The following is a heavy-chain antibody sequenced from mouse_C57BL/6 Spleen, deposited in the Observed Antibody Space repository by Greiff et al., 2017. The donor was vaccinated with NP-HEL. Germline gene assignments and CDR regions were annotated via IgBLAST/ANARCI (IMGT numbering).Heavy chain of an antibody. CDR1: GYTFTSYW. CDR3: ARYYGNYLDY. V-gene: IGHV1-52*01. J-gene: IGHJ2*01. D-gene: IGHD2-1*01. CDR2: IDPSDSET. Sequence: VQLQQPGAELVRPGSSVKLSCKASGYTFTSYWMHWVKQRPIQGLEWIGNIDPSDSETHYNQKFKDKATLTVDKSSSTAYMQLSSLTSEDSAVYYCARYYGNYLDYWGQGTTLTVSS.